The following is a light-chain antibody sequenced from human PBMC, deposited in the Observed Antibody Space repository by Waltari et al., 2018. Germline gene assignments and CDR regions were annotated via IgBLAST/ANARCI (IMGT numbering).Light chain of an antibody. V-gene: IGLV2-23*01. J-gene: IGLJ3*02. CDR3: CSYAGSGTWV. CDR2: EGS. Sequence: QSALTQPASVSGSPGQSIPIPCTGTSSDVGRYNLASWYQQHPGKAPKLLIYEGSKRPSGVSNRFSGSKSGNTASLTISGLQAEDEADYYCCSYAGSGTWVFGGGTKLTVL. CDR1: SSDVGRYNL.